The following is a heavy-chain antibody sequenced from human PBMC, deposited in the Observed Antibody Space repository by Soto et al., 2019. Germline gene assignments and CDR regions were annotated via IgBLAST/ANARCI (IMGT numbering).Heavy chain of an antibody. V-gene: IGHV3-23*01. CDR3: AKDYVVVVAATPGSWFDP. CDR2: ISGSGGST. J-gene: IGHJ5*02. CDR1: GFTFSSYA. D-gene: IGHD2-15*01. Sequence: GSLRLSCAASGFTFSSYAMSWVRQAPGKGLEWVSAISGSGGSTYYADSVKGRLTISRDNSKNTLYLQMNSLRAEDTAVFYFAKDYVVVVAATPGSWFDPWGQGTLVTVSS.